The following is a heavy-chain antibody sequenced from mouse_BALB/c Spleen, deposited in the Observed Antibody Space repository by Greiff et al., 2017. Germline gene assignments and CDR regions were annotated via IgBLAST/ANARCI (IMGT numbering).Heavy chain of an antibody. CDR1: GYSITSGYY. D-gene: IGHD4-1*01. CDR3: ASLLLGYYAMDY. J-gene: IGHJ4*01. CDR2: ISYDGSN. Sequence: EVQLLESGPGLVKPSQSLSLTCSVTGYSITSGYYWNWIRQFPGNKLEWMGYISYDGSNNYNPSLKNRISITRDTSKNQFFLKLNSVTTEDTATYYCASLLLGYYAMDYWGQGTSVTVSS. V-gene: IGHV3-6*02.